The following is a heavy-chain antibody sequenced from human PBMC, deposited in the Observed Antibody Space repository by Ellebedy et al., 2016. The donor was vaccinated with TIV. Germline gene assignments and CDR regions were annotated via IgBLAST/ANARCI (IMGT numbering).Heavy chain of an antibody. V-gene: IGHV1-2*02. Sequence: ASVKVSCKTSGYIFTAYYIHWVRQAPGQGLEWMGWINPDSGGTNLAQKFQGRVTMTRDTSVNTAYMELSRLESDDTAVYYCARVRRGSSGLDVWGQGTTVTVS. CDR1: GYIFTAYY. CDR3: ARVRRGSSGLDV. CDR2: INPDSGGT. D-gene: IGHD6-25*01. J-gene: IGHJ6*02.